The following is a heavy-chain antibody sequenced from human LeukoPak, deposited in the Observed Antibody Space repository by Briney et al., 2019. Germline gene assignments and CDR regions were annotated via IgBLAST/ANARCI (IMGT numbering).Heavy chain of an antibody. J-gene: IGHJ4*02. Sequence: GGSLRLSCAASGFTFSSYAMNWVRQAPGKGLEWVAVISYDGSNKYYADSVKGRFTISRDNSKNTLYLQMNSLRAEDTAVYYCARDRAITIFGVVIIPPYYFDYWGQGTLVTVSS. CDR1: GFTFSSYA. CDR2: ISYDGSNK. V-gene: IGHV3-30-3*01. CDR3: ARDRAITIFGVVIIPPYYFDY. D-gene: IGHD3-3*01.